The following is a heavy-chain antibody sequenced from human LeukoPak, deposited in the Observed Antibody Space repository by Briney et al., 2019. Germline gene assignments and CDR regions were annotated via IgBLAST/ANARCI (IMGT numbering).Heavy chain of an antibody. V-gene: IGHV4-61*08. Sequence: SETLSLTCTVSGGSISSGDYYWSWIRQPPGKGLEWIGYIYYSGSTNYNPSLKSRVTISVDTSKDQFSLKLSSVTAADTAVYYCARNIAYSSSEDDAFDIWGQGTMVTVSS. CDR3: ARNIAYSSSEDDAFDI. D-gene: IGHD6-13*01. CDR1: GGSISSGDYY. J-gene: IGHJ3*02. CDR2: IYYSGST.